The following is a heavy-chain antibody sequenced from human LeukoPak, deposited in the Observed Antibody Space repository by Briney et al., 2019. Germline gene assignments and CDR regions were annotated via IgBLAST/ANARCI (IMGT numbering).Heavy chain of an antibody. CDR2: IHYSGAT. CDR3: ARALQDIVLVPAAISFDY. CDR1: GDSNSGYF. J-gene: IGHJ4*02. D-gene: IGHD2-2*02. V-gene: IGHV4-59*12. Sequence: SETLSLTCTVSGDSNSGYFWSWIRQTPGKGLEWIGYIHYSGATNYNPSLKSRVTISVDRSKNQFSLKLSSVTAADTAVYYCARALQDIVLVPAAISFDYWGQGTLVTVSS.